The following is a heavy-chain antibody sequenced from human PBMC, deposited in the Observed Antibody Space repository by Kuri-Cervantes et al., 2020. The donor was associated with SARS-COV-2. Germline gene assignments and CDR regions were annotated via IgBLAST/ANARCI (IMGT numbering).Heavy chain of an antibody. J-gene: IGHJ6*02. Sequence: SETLSLTCAISGDSVSSNSAAWNWTRQSPSRGLEWLGRTFYRSKWYNDYAVSVKSRITINPDTSKNQFSLQLNSVTPEDTAVYYCARDRDLAGGMDVWGQGTTVTVSS. CDR2: TFYRSKWYN. V-gene: IGHV6-1*01. CDR3: ARDRDLAGGMDV. D-gene: IGHD6-13*01. CDR1: GDSVSSNSAA.